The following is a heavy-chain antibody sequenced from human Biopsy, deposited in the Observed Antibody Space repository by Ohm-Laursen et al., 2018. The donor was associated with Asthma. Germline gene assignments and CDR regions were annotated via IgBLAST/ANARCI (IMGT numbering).Heavy chain of an antibody. J-gene: IGHJ4*02. Sequence: SLRLSCSASGFAVSRDHMFWVRQAPGKGLEWVSVIYSGGTSHTADSVRGRFTISRDYSKNTLYLQMHSLRAEDTDVYYCARGDSSNWSHYYFDYWGQGTLVTVSP. CDR2: IYSGGTS. CDR3: ARGDSSNWSHYYFDY. V-gene: IGHV3-53*01. CDR1: GFAVSRDH. D-gene: IGHD3-22*01.